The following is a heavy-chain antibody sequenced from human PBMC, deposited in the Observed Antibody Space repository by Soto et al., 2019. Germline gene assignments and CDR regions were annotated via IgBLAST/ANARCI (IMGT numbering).Heavy chain of an antibody. J-gene: IGHJ3*02. CDR1: GFSFSTYA. V-gene: IGHV3-23*01. D-gene: IGHD4-17*01. CDR3: AHPRGYGVFDAYDI. Sequence: EGQLLESGGGLVRPGGSLRLSCAASGFSFSTYAMSWVRQAPGKGLEWVSAISASGDNTFYAESVTGRFTISRDNYMNALYRQINSLRVEDTAVYYCAHPRGYGVFDAYDIWGQGTMVTVSS. CDR2: ISASGDNT.